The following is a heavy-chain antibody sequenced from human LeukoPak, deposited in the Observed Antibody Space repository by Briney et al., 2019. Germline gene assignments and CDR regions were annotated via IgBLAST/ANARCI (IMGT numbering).Heavy chain of an antibody. J-gene: IGHJ4*02. CDR3: ARAYPDYGGNSGYFDY. Sequence: GSLRLSCAASGFTFSSYSMNWVRQAPGKGLEWVSSISSSSSYIYYADSVKGRFTISRDNAKNSLYLQMNSLRAEDTAVYYCARAYPDYGGNSGYFDYWGQGTLVTVSS. V-gene: IGHV3-21*04. D-gene: IGHD4-23*01. CDR2: ISSSSSYI. CDR1: GFTFSSYS.